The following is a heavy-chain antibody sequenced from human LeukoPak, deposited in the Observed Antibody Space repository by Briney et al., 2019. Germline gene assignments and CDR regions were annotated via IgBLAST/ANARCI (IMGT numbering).Heavy chain of an antibody. CDR3: AKVPRDSDCY. CDR2: INEDGSVK. CDR1: GGTFSAYW. D-gene: IGHD2-21*02. V-gene: IGHV3-7*01. Sequence: GGSLRLSCAVSGGTFSAYWMAWVRQSPGKGLEWVAEINEDGSVKYYVDSMKGRFTNSRDNAKNSLYLQMNSLGAEDTAVYYCAKVPRDSDCYWGQGTLVTVSS. J-gene: IGHJ4*02.